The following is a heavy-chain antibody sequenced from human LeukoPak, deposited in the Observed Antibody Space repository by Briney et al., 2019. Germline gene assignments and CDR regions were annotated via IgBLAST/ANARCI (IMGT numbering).Heavy chain of an antibody. V-gene: IGHV3-30*02. CDR1: GFTFTMHG. CDR2: VWFDGSHK. Sequence: GGSLRLSCAASGFTFTMHGTDWVRHAPGKGREWLANVWFDGSHKYYADSVKDRFTISRDNSKNTLYLQMKSLRVEDTAVYYCAKDPHEDFFDHWGQGTLVTVSS. J-gene: IGHJ4*02. CDR3: AKDPHEDFFDH.